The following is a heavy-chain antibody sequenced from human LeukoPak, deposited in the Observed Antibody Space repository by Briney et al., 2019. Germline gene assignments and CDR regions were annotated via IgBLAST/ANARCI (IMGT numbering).Heavy chain of an antibody. CDR2: IYYSGST. CDR1: GGSISSGDYY. V-gene: IGHV4-30-4*08. CDR3: ASHSGYCSSTSCRGFYYYYYMDV. J-gene: IGHJ6*03. D-gene: IGHD2-2*01. Sequence: SETLSLTCTVSGGSISSGDYYWSWIRQPPGKGLEWIGYIYYSGSTYYNPSLKSRVTISVDTSKNQFSLKLSSVTAADTAVYYCASHSGYCSSTSCRGFYYYYYMDVWGKGTTVTVSS.